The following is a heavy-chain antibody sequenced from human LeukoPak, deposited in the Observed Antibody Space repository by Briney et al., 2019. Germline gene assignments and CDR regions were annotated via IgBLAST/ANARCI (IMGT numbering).Heavy chain of an antibody. D-gene: IGHD6-6*01. Sequence: SVKVSCKASGGTFSSYAISWVRQAPGQGLEWMGRIIPIFGTANYAQKFQGRVTITADKSTSTAYMELSSLRSEDTAVYYCARFRYSSSSGLQGWFQNDAFDIWGQGTMVTVSS. J-gene: IGHJ3*02. CDR3: ARFRYSSSSGLQGWFQNDAFDI. CDR2: IIPIFGTA. CDR1: GGTFSSYA. V-gene: IGHV1-69*06.